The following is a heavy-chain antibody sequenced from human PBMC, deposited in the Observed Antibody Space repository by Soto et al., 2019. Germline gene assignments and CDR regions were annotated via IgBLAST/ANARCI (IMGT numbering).Heavy chain of an antibody. V-gene: IGHV1-8*01. CDR2: INPNSGNI. J-gene: IGHJ4*02. CDR3: ARGRASGSYYLLDY. CDR1: GDTFTTYD. D-gene: IGHD3-10*01. Sequence: ASVKVSCKASGDTFTTYDINWVRQATGHGLEWMGWINPNSGNIGYAQRFQGRVTMTRDTAIRTAYMEVSSLRSDDTAVYYCARGRASGSYYLLDYWGQVTLVTVSS.